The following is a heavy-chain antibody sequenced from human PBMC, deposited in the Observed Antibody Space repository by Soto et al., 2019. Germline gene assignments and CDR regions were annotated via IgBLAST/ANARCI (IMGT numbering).Heavy chain of an antibody. D-gene: IGHD3-22*01. J-gene: IGHJ4*02. Sequence: SETLSLTCTVSGDSISSGGYYWSWIRQPPGKGLELIGYIYYSGSTYYNPPLKSRVTISVDTSNNQFSLKLSSVTAADTAVYYCARAISGYHDNWGQGTLVTVSS. CDR3: ARAISGYHDN. V-gene: IGHV4-30-4*01. CDR1: GDSISSGGYY. CDR2: IYYSGST.